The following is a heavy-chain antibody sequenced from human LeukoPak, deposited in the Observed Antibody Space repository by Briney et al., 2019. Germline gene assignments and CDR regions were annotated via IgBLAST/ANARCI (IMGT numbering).Heavy chain of an antibody. D-gene: IGHD3-16*02. CDR1: GGSFSGYY. CDR2: INHSGST. V-gene: IGHV4-34*01. Sequence: PSETLSLTCAVYGGSFSGYYWSWIRQPPGKGLEWIGEINHSGSTNYNPSLKSRVTISVDTSKNQFSLKLSSVTAADTAMYYCARRWGVWGSYRYYFDYWGQGTLVTVSS. CDR3: ARRWGVWGSYRYYFDY. J-gene: IGHJ4*02.